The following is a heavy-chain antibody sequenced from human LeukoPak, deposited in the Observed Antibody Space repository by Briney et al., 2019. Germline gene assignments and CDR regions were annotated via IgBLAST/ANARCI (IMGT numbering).Heavy chain of an antibody. CDR1: GFTVSNNY. CDR2: IYSGGRT. CDR3: ARAYSSGWEALDY. D-gene: IGHD6-19*01. J-gene: IGHJ4*02. V-gene: IGHV3-66*02. Sequence: GGSLRLSCAASGFTVSNNYMSWVRQAPGKGLEWVSVIYSGGRTYYADSVKGRFTISRDNSKNTLYLQMNSLRAEDTAVYYCARAYSSGWEALDYWGQGTLVTVST.